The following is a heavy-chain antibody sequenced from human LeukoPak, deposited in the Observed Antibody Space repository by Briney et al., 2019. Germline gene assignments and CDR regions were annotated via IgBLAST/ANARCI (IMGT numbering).Heavy chain of an antibody. CDR3: ARLTPTTLSLYYCYMDV. Sequence: PSETLSLTCTVSGGSISSYYWSWIRQPAGKELEGIGRIYTSGSTNYNPSLKSRVTMSVDTSKNQFSLKLSSVTAADTAVYYCARLTPTTLSLYYCYMDVWGKGTTVTVSS. V-gene: IGHV4-4*07. CDR1: GGSISSYY. J-gene: IGHJ6*03. D-gene: IGHD2/OR15-2a*01. CDR2: IYTSGST.